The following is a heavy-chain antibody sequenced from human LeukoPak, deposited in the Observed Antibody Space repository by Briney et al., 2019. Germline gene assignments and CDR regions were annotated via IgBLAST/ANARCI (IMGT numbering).Heavy chain of an antibody. Sequence: TGGSLRLSCAASGFTFSGYAMSWVRQAPGKRLQWVATISRSGDDTYYADSVKGRFTVSRDNSKNTLYVQMNSLRAEDTAIYYCAKAGANWFDPWGQGTLVTVSS. CDR3: AKAGANWFDP. CDR2: ISRSGDDT. J-gene: IGHJ5*02. CDR1: GFTFSGYA. D-gene: IGHD3-10*01. V-gene: IGHV3-23*01.